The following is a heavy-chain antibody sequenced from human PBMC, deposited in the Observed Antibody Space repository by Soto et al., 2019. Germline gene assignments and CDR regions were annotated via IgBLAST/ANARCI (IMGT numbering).Heavy chain of an antibody. CDR1: GFTFSDSY. J-gene: IGHJ4*02. CDR2: TRNKASSYPR. D-gene: IGHD3-22*01. CDR3: AREGSSSGPDYEY. Sequence: EVQLVESGGGLVQPGGSLRLSCAASGFTFSDSYINWVRQAPGKGLEWVGRTRNKASSYPRDYAASVKGRCTISRDDSKNSLYLQMNSLKTEDTAVYYCAREGSSSGPDYEYWGQGTLVTVSS. V-gene: IGHV3-72*01.